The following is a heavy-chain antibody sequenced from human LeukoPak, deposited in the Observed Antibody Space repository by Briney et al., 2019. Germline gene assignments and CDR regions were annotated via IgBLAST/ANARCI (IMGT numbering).Heavy chain of an antibody. V-gene: IGHV3-7*01. CDR2: TEPDGGAT. D-gene: IGHD2-21*01. J-gene: IGHJ3*02. CDR1: GFTFTSSW. Sequence: GGSLRLSCAASGFTFTSSWMSWVRQTAGKGLEWVANTEPDGGATNYVDFVRGRFTISRDNARNSLFLQMSSLTAEDTAVYYCARRVWSSRNAFDIWGQGTMVTVSS. CDR3: ARRVWSSRNAFDI.